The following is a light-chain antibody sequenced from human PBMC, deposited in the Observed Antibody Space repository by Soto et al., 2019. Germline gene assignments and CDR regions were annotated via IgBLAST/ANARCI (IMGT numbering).Light chain of an antibody. CDR2: DAS. J-gene: IGKJ1*01. CDR1: QSISSW. V-gene: IGKV1-5*01. CDR3: QQYNSSPWT. Sequence: DIQMTQSPSTLSASVGDRVTITCRASQSISSWLAWYQQKPGKAPKLLIYDASSLESGVPSRFSGSGSGTEFTLTISSLQPDDVATYYCQQYNSSPWTFGQGTKVEIK.